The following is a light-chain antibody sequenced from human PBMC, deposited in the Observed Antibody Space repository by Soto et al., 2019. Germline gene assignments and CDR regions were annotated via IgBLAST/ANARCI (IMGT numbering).Light chain of an antibody. J-gene: IGKJ5*01. CDR1: QSVSSN. CDR3: QQYNNGPLIT. V-gene: IGKV3-15*01. Sequence: EIVLSKSKETLSLSPGERSTLSCMASQSVSSNLAWYQQKPGQAPRLLIYGASTRATGIPARFSGSGSGTEFTLTISSLQSEDFAVYYCQQYNNGPLITFCQVTRLEIK. CDR2: GAS.